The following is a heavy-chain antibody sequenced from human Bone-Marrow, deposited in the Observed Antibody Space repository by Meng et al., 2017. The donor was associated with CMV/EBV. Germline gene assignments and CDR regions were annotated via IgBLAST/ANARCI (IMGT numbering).Heavy chain of an antibody. Sequence: GGSLRLSCAASGFTFSDYYMSWIRQAPGKGLEWVSYTSSSGSTIYYADSVKGRFTISRDNAKNSLYLQMNSLRAEDTAVYYCARDRRVGAIGGAFDIWGQGTMVTVSS. J-gene: IGHJ3*02. CDR1: GFTFSDYY. V-gene: IGHV3-11*04. CDR2: TSSSGSTI. CDR3: ARDRRVGAIGGAFDI. D-gene: IGHD1-26*01.